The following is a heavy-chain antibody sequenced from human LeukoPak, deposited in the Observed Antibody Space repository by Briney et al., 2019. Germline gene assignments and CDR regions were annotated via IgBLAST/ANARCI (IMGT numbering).Heavy chain of an antibody. CDR1: GFIYSSYW. J-gene: IGHJ4*02. V-gene: IGHV3-7*04. CDR2: IKEDGSER. Sequence: PGGSLRLSCAASGFIYSSYWMSWVRQAPGKGLEWVANIKEDGSERYYVDSVKGRFTISRDNAKNSLYLQMNNLRVEDTAMFYCARAYITGTDYFDYWGQGTVVTVSS. CDR3: ARAYITGTDYFDY. D-gene: IGHD1-7*01.